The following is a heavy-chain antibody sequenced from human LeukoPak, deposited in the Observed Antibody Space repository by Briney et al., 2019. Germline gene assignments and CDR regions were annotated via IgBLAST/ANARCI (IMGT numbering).Heavy chain of an antibody. V-gene: IGHV1-69*05. Sequence: SVKVSCKASGGTFSSYAISWVRQAPGQGLEWMGGIIPIFGTANYAQKFQGRVTITTDESTRTAYMELSSLRSEDTAVYYCARDRQSRSYYDSSGYQNFDYWGQGTLVTVSS. J-gene: IGHJ4*02. CDR3: ARDRQSRSYYDSSGYQNFDY. CDR1: GGTFSSYA. D-gene: IGHD3-22*01. CDR2: IIPIFGTA.